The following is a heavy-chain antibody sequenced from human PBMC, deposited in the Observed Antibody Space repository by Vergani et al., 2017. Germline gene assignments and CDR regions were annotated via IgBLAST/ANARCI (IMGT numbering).Heavy chain of an antibody. D-gene: IGHD3-10*01. CDR3: ARDSWTSELRGVYWFDT. V-gene: IGHV4-61*02. J-gene: IGHJ5*02. CDR1: GGSITSGSFY. CDR2: IHSSGTT. Sequence: QVQLQESGPGLLKTSETLSLTCNVSGGSITSGSFYWSWIRQPAGKGLEWIGRIHSSGTTNYNPSLKSRVTLSVDTSKNQLSLRMTSVTAADTAVYYCARDSWTSELRGVYWFDTWGQGTLVSVSS.